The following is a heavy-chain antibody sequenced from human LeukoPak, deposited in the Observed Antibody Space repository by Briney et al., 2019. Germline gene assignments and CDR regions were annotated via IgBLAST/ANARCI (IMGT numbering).Heavy chain of an antibody. CDR2: ISGNGGST. Sequence: GGSLRLSCAASGFTFDGYAMHWVRQAPGKGLEWVSLISGNGGSTYYADSVKGRFTISRDNSKNSLYLQMNSLRTEDTALYYCGKDPRESSGNDGFDIWGQGTMVTVSS. V-gene: IGHV3-43*02. CDR1: GFTFDGYA. J-gene: IGHJ3*02. CDR3: GKDPRESSGNDGFDI. D-gene: IGHD3-22*01.